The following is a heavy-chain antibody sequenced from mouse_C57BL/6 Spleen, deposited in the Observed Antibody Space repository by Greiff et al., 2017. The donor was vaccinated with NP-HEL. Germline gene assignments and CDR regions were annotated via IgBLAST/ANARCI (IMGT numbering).Heavy chain of an antibody. Sequence: VQLQQSGAELVRPGASVTLSCKASGYTFTDYEMHWVKQTPVHGLEWIGAIDPETGGTAYNQKFKGKAILTADKSSSTAYLELRSLTSEDSAVYYCTPNWGAYWGQGTLVTVSA. CDR2: IDPETGGT. CDR1: GYTFTDYE. V-gene: IGHV1-15*01. J-gene: IGHJ3*01. CDR3: TPNWGAY. D-gene: IGHD4-1*01.